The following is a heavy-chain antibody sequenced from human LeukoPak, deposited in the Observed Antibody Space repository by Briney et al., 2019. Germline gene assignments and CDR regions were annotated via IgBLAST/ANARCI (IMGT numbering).Heavy chain of an antibody. Sequence: SETLSLTCAVYGGSFSGYYWSWIRQPPGKGLEWIGEINHSGSTNYNPSLKSRVTISVDTSKNQFSLKLSSVTAADTAVYYCARDRVKWLVYYYGMDVWGQGTAVTVSS. CDR1: GGSFSGYY. CDR3: ARDRVKWLVYYYGMDV. V-gene: IGHV4-34*01. D-gene: IGHD6-19*01. J-gene: IGHJ6*02. CDR2: INHSGST.